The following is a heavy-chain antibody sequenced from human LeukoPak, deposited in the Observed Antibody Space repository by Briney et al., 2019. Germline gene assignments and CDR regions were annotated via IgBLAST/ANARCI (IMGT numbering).Heavy chain of an antibody. J-gene: IGHJ6*02. CDR3: ARGHTYYYYGMDV. CDR2: LSYDGIDK. Sequence: GGSLRLSCAASGFTFRTYGMHWVRQAPGKGLEWVAGLSYDGIDKYYADSVKGRIAISRDNSRNTLSLQMNSLRAEDTAVYYCARGHTYYYYGMDVWGQGTTVTVSS. V-gene: IGHV3-30*03. CDR1: GFTFRTYG.